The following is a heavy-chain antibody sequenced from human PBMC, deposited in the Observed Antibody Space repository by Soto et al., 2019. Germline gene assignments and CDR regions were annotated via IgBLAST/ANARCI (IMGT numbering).Heavy chain of an antibody. CDR1: GFTFSTYE. CDR2: ISSSGSSI. V-gene: IGHV3-48*03. J-gene: IGHJ1*01. Sequence: GGSLRLSCAASGFTFSTYEMNWVRQAPGKGLECISYISSSGSSIYYADSVKGRFTISRDNAWNSLHLQMNSLRVEDTAVYYCARDGYDSSGDSEYFQYWGQGTLVTVYS. CDR3: ARDGYDSSGDSEYFQY. D-gene: IGHD3-22*01.